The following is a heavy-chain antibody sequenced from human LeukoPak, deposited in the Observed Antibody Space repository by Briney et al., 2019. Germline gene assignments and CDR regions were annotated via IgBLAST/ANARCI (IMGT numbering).Heavy chain of an antibody. CDR3: ARDSARMTTVVTPGLYCYYGMDV. CDR2: ISAYNGNT. Sequence: ASVKVSCKASGYTFTSYGISWVRQAPGQGLEWMGWISAYNGNTNYAQKLQGRVTMTTDTSTSTAYMELRSLRSDDTAVYYCARDSARMTTVVTPGLYCYYGMDVWGQGTTVTVSS. CDR1: GYTFTSYG. J-gene: IGHJ6*02. V-gene: IGHV1-18*01. D-gene: IGHD4-23*01.